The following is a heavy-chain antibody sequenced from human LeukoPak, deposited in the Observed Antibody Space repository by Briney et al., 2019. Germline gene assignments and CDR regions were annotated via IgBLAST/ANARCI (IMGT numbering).Heavy chain of an antibody. J-gene: IGHJ3*02. D-gene: IGHD3-3*01. Sequence: ASVKVSCKASGYTFTDYYMHWVRQAPGQGLEYMGWSNPNSGGTNYAQNFQGRVTMTRDTSITTDCMEVSRLRSDDTAVYYCAWGSLRFNENAFDIWGQGTKVTVSS. V-gene: IGHV1-2*02. CDR3: AWGSLRFNENAFDI. CDR1: GYTFTDYY. CDR2: SNPNSGGT.